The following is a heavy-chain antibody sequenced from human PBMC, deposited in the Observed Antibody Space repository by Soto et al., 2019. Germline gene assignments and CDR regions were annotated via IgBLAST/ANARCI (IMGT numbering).Heavy chain of an antibody. CDR3: AKGYYYDSSGYWGPVDY. V-gene: IGHV3-23*01. CDR1: GFTFNNYA. Sequence: GGSLRLSCAASGFTFNNYAMNWVRQAPGMGLEWVATISNTGGGTYYADSVKGRFTISRDNSKNTLYLQMSSLRAEDTAVYYCAKGYYYDSSGYWGPVDYWGQGTLVTVS. CDR2: ISNTGGGT. J-gene: IGHJ4*02. D-gene: IGHD3-22*01.